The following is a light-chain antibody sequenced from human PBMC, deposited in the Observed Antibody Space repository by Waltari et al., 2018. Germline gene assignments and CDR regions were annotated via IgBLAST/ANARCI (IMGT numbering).Light chain of an antibody. CDR1: SSDIGGYNH. V-gene: IGLV2-8*01. Sequence: QSALTQPPSASGSPGQSVTISCTGTSSDIGGYNHVSWYQQYPGKAPKLMLYEVNKRPSGVPDRFSGSKSGNTASLIVSGLQADDEADYHCGSYAGSTGWVFGGGTKLTVL. J-gene: IGLJ3*02. CDR2: EVN. CDR3: GSYAGSTGWV.